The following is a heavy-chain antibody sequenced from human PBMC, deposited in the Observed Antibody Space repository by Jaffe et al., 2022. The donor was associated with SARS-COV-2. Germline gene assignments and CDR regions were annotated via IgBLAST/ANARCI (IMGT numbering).Heavy chain of an antibody. CDR1: GFTFSSYA. J-gene: IGHJ6*02. D-gene: IGHD1-26*01. V-gene: IGHV3-23*01. CDR2: ISGSGGST. Sequence: EVQLLESGGGLVQPGGSLRLSCAASGFTFSSYAMSWVRQAPGKGLEWVSAISGSGGSTYYADSVKGRFTISRDNSKNTLYLQMNSLRAEDTAVYYCAKAPEYSGSYIGYYYYGMDVWGQGTTVTVSS. CDR3: AKAPEYSGSYIGYYYYGMDV.